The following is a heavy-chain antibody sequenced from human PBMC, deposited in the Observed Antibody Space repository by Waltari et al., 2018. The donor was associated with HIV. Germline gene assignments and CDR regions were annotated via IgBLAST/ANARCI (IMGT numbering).Heavy chain of an antibody. CDR2: LNGNGGGT. CDR3: AKRGVFGLGNNFKNNWFDP. V-gene: IGHV3-23*01. CDR1: GGTFHTDD. D-gene: IGHD3-10*01. J-gene: IGHJ5*02. Sequence: EMQLFDSGVCFVQPEASLILTCASSGGTFHTDDLIWARQAPGKGVARVSTLNGNGGGTYYADSGTGSFTISSDYSTNPLFVQMTRMREEDAVVYYWAKRGVFGLGNNFKNNWFDPWGQGTLVTVSP.